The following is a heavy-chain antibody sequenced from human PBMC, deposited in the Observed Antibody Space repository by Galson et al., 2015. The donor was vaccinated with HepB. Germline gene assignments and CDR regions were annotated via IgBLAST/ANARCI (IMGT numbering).Heavy chain of an antibody. V-gene: IGHV4-59*08. Sequence: ETLSLTCSVSGGSISGYVWSWIRQPPGEALEWIGFIFDSGRTSYNPSLRSRVTLSVDTSKNQFSLRLTSVTAADTAVYYCAKYRRVGGVHPGFDIWGPGTMVTVSS. CDR2: IFDSGRT. D-gene: IGHD1-26*01. CDR1: GGSISGYV. J-gene: IGHJ3*02. CDR3: AKYRRVGGVHPGFDI.